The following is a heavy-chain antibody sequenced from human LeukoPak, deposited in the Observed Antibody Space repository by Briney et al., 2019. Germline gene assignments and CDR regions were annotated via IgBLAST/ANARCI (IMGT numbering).Heavy chain of an antibody. CDR2: MNPNSGNT. D-gene: IGHD3-10*01. Sequence: ASVKVSCKASGYTFTSYDINWVRQATGQGLEWMGWMNPNSGNTGYAQKFQGRVTMTRNTSISTAYMELSSLRSEDTAVYYCARVLTVRGVIPDYWGQGTLVTVSS. J-gene: IGHJ4*02. CDR1: GYTFTSYD. CDR3: ARVLTVRGVIPDY. V-gene: IGHV1-8*01.